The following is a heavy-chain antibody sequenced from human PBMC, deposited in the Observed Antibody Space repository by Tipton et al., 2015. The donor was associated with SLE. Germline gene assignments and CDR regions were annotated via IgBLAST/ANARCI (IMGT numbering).Heavy chain of an antibody. D-gene: IGHD4-17*01. V-gene: IGHV3-53*04. CDR1: GFTVSSNY. Sequence: QLVQSGGGLVQPGGSLRLSCAASGFTVSSNYMSWVRQAPGKGLEWVSLIYSGGRIHYGDSVKGRFTISRDNSKNTLYLQMNSLRVDDTAVYYCAKTLFGDYGDFWGQGTLVTVSS. CDR3: AKTLFGDYGDF. CDR2: IYSGGRI. J-gene: IGHJ4*02.